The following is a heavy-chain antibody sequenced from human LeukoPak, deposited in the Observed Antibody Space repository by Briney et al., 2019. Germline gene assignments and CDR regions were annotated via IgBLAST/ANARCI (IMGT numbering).Heavy chain of an antibody. CDR1: DYSISSGYH. Sequence: PSETLSLTCAVSDYSISSGYHWAWIRQSPGKGLEWIGSMSHSGSTYYNPSLKSRVTISVDTSKNQFSVKLSSVSAADTAVYYCARHNVYDNNGDGPYYFDYWGQGTLVTVSS. J-gene: IGHJ4*02. CDR3: ARHNVYDNNGDGPYYFDY. V-gene: IGHV4-38-2*01. D-gene: IGHD3-22*01. CDR2: MSHSGST.